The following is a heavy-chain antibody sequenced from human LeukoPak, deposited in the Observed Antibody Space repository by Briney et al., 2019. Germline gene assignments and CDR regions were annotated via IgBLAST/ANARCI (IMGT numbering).Heavy chain of an antibody. CDR1: GFTFSSYG. D-gene: IGHD6-25*01. CDR2: ISYDGNNK. Sequence: GRSLRLSCAASGFTFSSYGIHWVRRAPGKGLEWVAVISYDGNNKFYADSVKGRFTISRDNSNNTLYLQMDSLRVEDTAVYYCAKAASNWFDPWGQGTLVTVSS. V-gene: IGHV3-30*18. CDR3: AKAASNWFDP. J-gene: IGHJ5*02.